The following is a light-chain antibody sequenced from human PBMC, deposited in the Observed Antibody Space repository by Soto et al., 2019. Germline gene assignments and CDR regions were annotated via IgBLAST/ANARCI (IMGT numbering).Light chain of an antibody. Sequence: EVVMTQSPDTLSVSPGETANLSCRASQSVSSNLAWYQQKLGQAPRLLIYGASTRATGISARFSGSGSGTEFTLTITSLQSEDFAIYYCQQYNNWPRTFGQGTKGDIK. CDR1: QSVSSN. V-gene: IGKV3-15*01. CDR3: QQYNNWPRT. CDR2: GAS. J-gene: IGKJ1*01.